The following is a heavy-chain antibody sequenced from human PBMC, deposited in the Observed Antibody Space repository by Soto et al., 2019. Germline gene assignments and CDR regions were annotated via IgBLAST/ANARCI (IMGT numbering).Heavy chain of an antibody. V-gene: IGHV4-39*01. CDR1: GGSISSSSYY. CDR2: IYYSGST. Sequence: SETLSLTCTVSGGSISSSSYYWGWIRQPPGKGLEWIGSIYYSGSTYYNPSLKSRVTISVDTSKNQFSLKLSSVTAADTAVYYCARHDRKDRYDILTGSPDYWGQGTLVTVSS. D-gene: IGHD3-9*01. J-gene: IGHJ4*02. CDR3: ARHDRKDRYDILTGSPDY.